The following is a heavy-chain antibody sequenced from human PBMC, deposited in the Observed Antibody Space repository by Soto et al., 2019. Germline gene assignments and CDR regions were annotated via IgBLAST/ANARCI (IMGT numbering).Heavy chain of an antibody. V-gene: IGHV5-10-1*01. Sequence: GESLKISCKGSGYSFTSYWISWVRQMPGKGLEWMGRIDPSDSYTNYSPSFQGHVTISADKSISTAYLQWSSLKASDTAMYYCVRRTTVTTLDYYYYGMDVWGQGTTVTVSS. D-gene: IGHD4-17*01. CDR2: IDPSDSYT. J-gene: IGHJ6*02. CDR3: VRRTTVTTLDYYYYGMDV. CDR1: GYSFTSYW.